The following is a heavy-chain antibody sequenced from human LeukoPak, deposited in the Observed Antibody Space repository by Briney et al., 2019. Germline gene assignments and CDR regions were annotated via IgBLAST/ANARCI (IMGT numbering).Heavy chain of an antibody. V-gene: IGHV3-7*01. J-gene: IGHJ4*02. CDR3: ARYLMVYAIGGVNY. D-gene: IGHD2-8*01. CDR1: GFTFSSYW. Sequence: GGSLRLSCAASGFTFSSYWMSWVRQAPGKGLEWVVNIKQDGSEKYYVDSVKGRFTISRDNAKNSLYLQMNSLRAEDTTVYYCARYLMVYAIGGVNYWGQGTLVTVSS. CDR2: IKQDGSEK.